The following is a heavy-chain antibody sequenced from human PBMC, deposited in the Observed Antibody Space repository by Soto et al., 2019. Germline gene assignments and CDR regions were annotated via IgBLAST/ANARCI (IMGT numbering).Heavy chain of an antibody. D-gene: IGHD6-13*01. J-gene: IGHJ6*02. Sequence: QVQLQQWGAGLLKPSETLSLTCAVYGGSFSGYYWSWIRQPPGKGLEWIGEINHSGSTNYNPSLKSRVTISLDTSKNQFSLKLSSVTAADTAVYYCATGRHSTDLKYYYYYAMDVWGQGTTVTVSS. CDR2: INHSGST. V-gene: IGHV4-34*01. CDR1: GGSFSGYY. CDR3: ATGRHSTDLKYYYYYAMDV.